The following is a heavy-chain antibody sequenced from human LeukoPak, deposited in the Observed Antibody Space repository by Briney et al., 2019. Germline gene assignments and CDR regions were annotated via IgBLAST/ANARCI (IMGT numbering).Heavy chain of an antibody. Sequence: GGSLRLSCAASGFTFSNAWMSWVRQAPGKGLEWVGRIKSKTDGGTTDYAAPVKGRFTISRDDSKNTLYLQMNSLKTEDTAVYYCARGRDGYNQPIFDYWGQGTLVTVSS. CDR3: ARGRDGYNQPIFDY. CDR1: GFTFSNAW. D-gene: IGHD5-24*01. J-gene: IGHJ4*02. CDR2: IKSKTDGGTT. V-gene: IGHV3-15*01.